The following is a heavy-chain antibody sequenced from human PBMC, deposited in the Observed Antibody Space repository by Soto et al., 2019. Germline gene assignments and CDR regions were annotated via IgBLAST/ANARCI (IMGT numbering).Heavy chain of an antibody. Sequence: QVQLVQSGAEVKKPGASVKVSCKASGYTFTTYGISWVRQAPGQGLEWMGWISTYNGNTNYAQKVQGRVTMTTDTSTSTAYMELRSLRSDDTAVYYCARDGDVNTAMVRPSGYWGQGTLVTVSS. CDR2: ISTYNGNT. J-gene: IGHJ4*02. D-gene: IGHD5-18*01. V-gene: IGHV1-18*01. CDR3: ARDGDVNTAMVRPSGY. CDR1: GYTFTTYG.